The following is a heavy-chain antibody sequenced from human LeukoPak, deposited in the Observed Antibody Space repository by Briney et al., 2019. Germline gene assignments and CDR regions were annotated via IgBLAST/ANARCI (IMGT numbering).Heavy chain of an antibody. Sequence: PSETLSLTCTVSGGSISSYYWSWIRQPPRPGLEWIGYIYYCGSTNSNPSLTSRGTISVDTSKNQFSLKLSSVTSADTAVYYCARGASGDDFWSVYWGAFDIWGQGTMVTVSS. CDR3: ARGASGDDFWSVYWGAFDI. CDR2: IYYCGST. CDR1: GGSISSYY. V-gene: IGHV4-59*01. D-gene: IGHD3-3*01. J-gene: IGHJ3*02.